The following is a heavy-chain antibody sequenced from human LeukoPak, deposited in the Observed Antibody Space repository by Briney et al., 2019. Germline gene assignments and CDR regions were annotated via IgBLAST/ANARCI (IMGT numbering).Heavy chain of an antibody. Sequence: GGSLRLSCAASGFTFSSYATHWVRQAPGKGLEWVSSISSSSSYIYYADSVKGRFTISRDNAKNSLYLQMNSLRAEDTAVYYCARDLLSSSFTGDYWGQGTLVTVSS. J-gene: IGHJ4*02. CDR1: GFTFSSYA. CDR3: ARDLLSSSFTGDY. V-gene: IGHV3-21*01. CDR2: ISSSSSYI. D-gene: IGHD6-13*01.